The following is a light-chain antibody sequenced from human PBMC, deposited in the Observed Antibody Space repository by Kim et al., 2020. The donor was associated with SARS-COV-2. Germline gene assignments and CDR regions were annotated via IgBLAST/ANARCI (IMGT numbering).Light chain of an antibody. J-gene: IGLJ1*01. V-gene: IGLV2-23*02. CDR3: CSYVGVSTFETSV. CDR2: EVT. Sequence: QSALTQPASVSGSPGQSITISCTGTGNDIGTYDLVSWYQQYPGKAPKLIIYEVTKRPSGVSSRFSGSKSGITASLTISGLQAEDEADYYCCSYVGVSTFETSVFGTGTKVTVL. CDR1: GNDIGTYDL.